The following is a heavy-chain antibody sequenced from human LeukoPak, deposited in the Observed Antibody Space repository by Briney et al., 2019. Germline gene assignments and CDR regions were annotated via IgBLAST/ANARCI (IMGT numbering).Heavy chain of an antibody. CDR3: VRDRLSNDYAHNCFDS. V-gene: IGHV3-74*01. J-gene: IGHJ5*01. CDR1: GFTFNNHW. D-gene: IGHD4-17*01. CDR2: INFDGSTT. Sequence: GGSLRLSCAASGFTFNNHWMHWVRQAPGKGLVWVSHINFDGSTTTCADSVRGRFTISRDNANNTLFLYMNSLRAEDTAVYYCVRDRLSNDYAHNCFDSWGQGTLVTVSS.